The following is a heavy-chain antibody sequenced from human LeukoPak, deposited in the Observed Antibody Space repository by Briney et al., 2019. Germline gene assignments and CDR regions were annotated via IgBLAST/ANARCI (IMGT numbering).Heavy chain of an antibody. CDR1: GGSISSGTYY. J-gene: IGHJ4*02. V-gene: IGHV4-31*03. CDR3: AGSYMVRGPRKLDY. Sequence: PSQTLSLTCTVSGGSISSGTYYWSWIRQHPGKGLEWIGYIYYTGSTYYNSSLKSRVTISVDRSKNQFSLKLSSVTAADTAVYYCAGSYMVRGPRKLDYWGQGTLVTVSS. D-gene: IGHD3-10*01. CDR2: IYYTGST.